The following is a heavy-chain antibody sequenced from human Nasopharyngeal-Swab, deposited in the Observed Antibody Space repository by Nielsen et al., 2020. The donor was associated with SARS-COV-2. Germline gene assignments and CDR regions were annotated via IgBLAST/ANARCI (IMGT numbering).Heavy chain of an antibody. CDR3: ARGVRLNYGLYSYFYYMDV. Sequence: WVRQAPGQGLEWMGEIIPVVAIVNYAQRFQGRVTITADRSTSTVYMEVSSLRSEDTAVYYCARGVRLNYGLYSYFYYMDVWGKGTTVTVSS. J-gene: IGHJ6*03. D-gene: IGHD3-16*01. CDR2: IIPVVAIV. V-gene: IGHV1-69*10.